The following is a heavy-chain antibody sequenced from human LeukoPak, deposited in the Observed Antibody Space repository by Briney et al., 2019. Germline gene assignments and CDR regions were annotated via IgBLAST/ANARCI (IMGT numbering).Heavy chain of an antibody. D-gene: IGHD3/OR15-3a*01. CDR3: ARDDYGFWTGSHYYYYYLDV. J-gene: IGHJ6*03. CDR2: LDQDGSEK. CDR1: GFIFSGYW. V-gene: IGHV3-7*01. Sequence: PGGSLRLSCAASGFIFSGYWMTWVRQAPGKGLEWVANLDQDGSEKYYVDSVKGRFTISRDNAKKSLYLQMNSLRAEDTAMYYCARDDYGFWTGSHYYYYYLDVWGKGTTVTVSS.